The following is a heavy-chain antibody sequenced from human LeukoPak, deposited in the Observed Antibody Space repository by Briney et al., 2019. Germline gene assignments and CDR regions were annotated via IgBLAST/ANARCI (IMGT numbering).Heavy chain of an antibody. J-gene: IGHJ4*02. CDR1: GFTVSTYY. CDR3: ARGLGYCTSTTCLLPFDY. V-gene: IGHV3-53*01. D-gene: IGHD2-2*01. CDR2: IYSVGST. Sequence: PGGSLRLSCAASGFTVSTYYMTWVGQAPGKGRECVSVIYSVGSTYYADSVKGRFTVSRDNSKNTLYLQMNSLRAEDTAMYYCARGLGYCTSTTCLLPFDYWGQGTLVTVSS.